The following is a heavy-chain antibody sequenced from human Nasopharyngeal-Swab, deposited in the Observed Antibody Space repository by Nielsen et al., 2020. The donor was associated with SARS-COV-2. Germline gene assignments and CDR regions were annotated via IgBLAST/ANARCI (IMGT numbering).Heavy chain of an antibody. D-gene: IGHD6-19*01. Sequence: SETLSLTCIVSGGSISTYYWTWLRQSPGKGLEWIGYIYNSGSTNYNPYLKSRVTMSVDTSKNRFSLHLSSVSPADTAVYYCARDERSGWNLNGMDVWGQGTTVTVSS. CDR1: GGSISTYY. CDR2: IYNSGST. V-gene: IGHV4-59*01. J-gene: IGHJ6*02. CDR3: ARDERSGWNLNGMDV.